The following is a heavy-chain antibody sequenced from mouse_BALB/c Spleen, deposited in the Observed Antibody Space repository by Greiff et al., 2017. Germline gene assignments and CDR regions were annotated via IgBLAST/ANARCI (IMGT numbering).Heavy chain of an antibody. CDR3: ARDGRKLFDY. CDR1: GYTFTSYW. V-gene: IGHV1-7*01. CDR2: INPSTGYT. D-gene: IGHD2-3*01. Sequence: QVQLQQSGAELAKPGASVKMSCKASGYTFTSYWMHWVKQRPGQGLEWIGYINPSTGYTEYNQKFKDKATLTADKSSSTAYMQLSSLASEDSAVYYCARDGRKLFDYWGQGTTLTVSS. J-gene: IGHJ2*01.